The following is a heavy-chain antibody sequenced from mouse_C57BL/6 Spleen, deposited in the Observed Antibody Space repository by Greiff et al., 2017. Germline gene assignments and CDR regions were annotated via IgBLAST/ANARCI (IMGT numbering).Heavy chain of an antibody. CDR1: GYTFTSYW. V-gene: IGHV1-64*01. Sequence: VKLQQPGAELVKPGASVKLSCKASGYTFTSYWMHWVKQRPGQGLEWIGMIHPNSGSTNYNEKFKSKATLTVDKSSSTAYMQLSSLTSVDSAVYYCAKGRSTMVTYYAMDYWGQGTSVTVSS. D-gene: IGHD2-2*01. J-gene: IGHJ4*01. CDR3: AKGRSTMVTYYAMDY. CDR2: IHPNSGST.